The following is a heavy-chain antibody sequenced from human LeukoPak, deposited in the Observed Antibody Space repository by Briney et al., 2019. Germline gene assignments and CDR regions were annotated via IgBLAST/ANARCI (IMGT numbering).Heavy chain of an antibody. J-gene: IGHJ3*02. Sequence: SETLSLTCTVSGGSISSSSYYWGWIRQPPGKGLEWIGSIYYSGSTYYNPSLKSRVTISEDPSKNQFSLKLSSVTAADTAVYYCAREDGTSMDNAFDIWGQGTMVTVSS. D-gene: IGHD5-18*01. V-gene: IGHV4-39*07. CDR1: GGSISSSSYY. CDR2: IYYSGST. CDR3: AREDGTSMDNAFDI.